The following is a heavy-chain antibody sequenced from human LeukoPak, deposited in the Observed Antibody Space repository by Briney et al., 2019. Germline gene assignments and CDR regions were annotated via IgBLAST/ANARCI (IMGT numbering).Heavy chain of an antibody. D-gene: IGHD7-27*01. CDR2: ISYDGYNK. CDR3: ARVKGTGFDY. CDR1: GFTLSSYA. V-gene: IGHV3-30-3*01. J-gene: IGHJ4*02. Sequence: GGSLRLSCVASGFTLSSYAMHWVRQAPGKGLEWVAVISYDGYNKYYADSVKGRFTISRDNAKNSLYLQVNSLRAEDTAVYYCARVKGTGFDYWGQGTLVTVSS.